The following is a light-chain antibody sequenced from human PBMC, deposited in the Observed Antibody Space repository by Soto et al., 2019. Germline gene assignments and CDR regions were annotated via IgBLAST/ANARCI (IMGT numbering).Light chain of an antibody. CDR1: QNIYNW. V-gene: IGKV1-5*01. CDR3: QQYHSYWT. J-gene: IGKJ1*01. Sequence: DIQMTQSPSTLSASIGDRVTITCRASQNIYNWLAWYQQKVGQAPKLLIYDAFNLGRGVPSTFSGSGSGTEFTLTISSLQPDDFATYYCQQYHSYWTFGQGTKVDIK. CDR2: DAF.